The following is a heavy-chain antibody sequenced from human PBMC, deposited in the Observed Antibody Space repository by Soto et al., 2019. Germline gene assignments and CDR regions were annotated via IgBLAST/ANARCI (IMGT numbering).Heavy chain of an antibody. D-gene: IGHD1-26*01. CDR2: INPSGGST. CDR1: GYTFTSYY. CDR3: ARDRVPHYSGSYSPPEDAFDI. V-gene: IGHV1-46*01. J-gene: IGHJ3*02. Sequence: ASVKVSCKASGYTFTSYYMHWVRQAPGQGLEWMGIINPSGGSTSYAQKFQGRVTMTRDTSTSTVYMELSSLRSEDTAVYYCARDRVPHYSGSYSPPEDAFDIWGQGTMGTVSS.